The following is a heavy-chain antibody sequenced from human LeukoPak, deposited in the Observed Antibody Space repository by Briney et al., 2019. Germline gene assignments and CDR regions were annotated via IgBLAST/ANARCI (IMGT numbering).Heavy chain of an antibody. D-gene: IGHD3-3*01. CDR3: ARDIGDFWSGYQYYFDY. CDR1: GFTFSSYS. CDR2: ISYDGSNK. Sequence: GGSLRLSCAASGFTFSSYSMNWVRQAPGKGLEWVAVISYDGSNKYYADSVKGRFTISRDNSKNTLYLQMNSLRAEDTAVYYCARDIGDFWSGYQYYFDYWGQGTLVTVSS. J-gene: IGHJ4*02. V-gene: IGHV3-30*03.